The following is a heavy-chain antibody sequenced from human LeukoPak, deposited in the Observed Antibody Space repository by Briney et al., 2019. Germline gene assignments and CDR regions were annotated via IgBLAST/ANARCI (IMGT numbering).Heavy chain of an antibody. Sequence: PSETLSLTCTVSGGSISSHYWSWIRQPPGKGLEWIGYIYYSGSTNYNPSLKSRVTISVDTSKNQFSLKLSSVTAADTAVYYCARNYGSGSYPFDYWGQGTLVTVSS. CDR1: GGSISSHY. V-gene: IGHV4-59*11. D-gene: IGHD3-10*01. CDR3: ARNYGSGSYPFDY. J-gene: IGHJ4*02. CDR2: IYYSGST.